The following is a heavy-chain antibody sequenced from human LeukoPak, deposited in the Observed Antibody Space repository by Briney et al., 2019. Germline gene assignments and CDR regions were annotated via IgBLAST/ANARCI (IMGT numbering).Heavy chain of an antibody. Sequence: SETLSLTCTGSGGSISSYYWSWIRQPPGKGLEWIGYIYYSGSTNYNPSLKSRVTISVDTSKNQFSLKLSSVTAADTAVYYCVRDQGPYYGMDVWGKGTTVTVSS. V-gene: IGHV4-59*01. D-gene: IGHD3-10*01. J-gene: IGHJ6*04. CDR2: IYYSGST. CDR3: VRDQGPYYGMDV. CDR1: GGSISSYY.